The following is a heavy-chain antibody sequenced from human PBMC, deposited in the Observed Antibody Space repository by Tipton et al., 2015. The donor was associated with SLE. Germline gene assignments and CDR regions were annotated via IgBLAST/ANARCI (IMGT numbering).Heavy chain of an antibody. CDR3: ARDGRSSSWYYYYYMDV. CDR1: GFIFSSSS. Sequence: SLRLSCAASGFIFSSSSMNWVRQAPGKGLEWVANIKQDGSETYYADSVKGRFTISRDNAENSMFLLMNSLRGEDTAVYYCARDGRSSSWYYYYYMDVWGKGTTVTVSS. D-gene: IGHD6-13*01. V-gene: IGHV3-7*01. CDR2: IKQDGSET. J-gene: IGHJ6*03.